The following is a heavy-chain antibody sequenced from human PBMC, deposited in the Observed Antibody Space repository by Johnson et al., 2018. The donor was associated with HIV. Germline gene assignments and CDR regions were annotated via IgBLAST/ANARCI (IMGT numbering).Heavy chain of an antibody. J-gene: IGHJ3*01. CDR2: ISYDGSNK. D-gene: IGHD6-13*01. V-gene: IGHV3-30*03. CDR3: ARDGESQQLPLGDAFDV. Sequence: QVQPVESGGGLVKPGGSLRLSCAASGYTFNSYGMHWVRQAPGKGLEWVAVISYDGSNKYHADSVTGRFTISRDSSKNTLYLEMNTLRPEDTAMYYCARDGESQQLPLGDAFDVWGQGTMVIVSS. CDR1: GYTFNSYG.